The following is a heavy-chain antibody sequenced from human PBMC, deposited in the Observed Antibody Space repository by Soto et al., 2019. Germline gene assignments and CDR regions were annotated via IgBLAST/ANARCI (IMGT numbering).Heavy chain of an antibody. Sequence: GGSLRLSCTASGFTFGDYAMSWFRQAPGKGLEWVGFIRSKAYGGTTEYAASVKGRFTISRDDSKSIAYLQMNSLKTEDTAVYYCTRDCSGGSCYPNDYGDYVDFDYWGQGTLVTVSS. V-gene: IGHV3-49*03. D-gene: IGHD2-15*01. CDR3: TRDCSGGSCYPNDYGDYVDFDY. CDR1: GFTFGDYA. J-gene: IGHJ4*02. CDR2: IRSKAYGGTT.